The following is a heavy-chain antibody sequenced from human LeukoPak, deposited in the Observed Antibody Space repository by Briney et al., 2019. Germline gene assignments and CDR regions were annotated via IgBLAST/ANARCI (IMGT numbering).Heavy chain of an antibody. V-gene: IGHV3-30*02. CDR3: AKSAPYYHILTGYYPHLDY. CDR2: IRYDGSNK. J-gene: IGHJ4*02. D-gene: IGHD3-9*01. Sequence: GGSLRLSCAASGFTFSSYGMHWVRQAPGKGLEWVAFIRYDGSNKYYADSVKGRFTISRDNSKNTLYLQMNSLRAGDTAVYYCAKSAPYYHILTGYYPHLDYWGQGTLVTVSS. CDR1: GFTFSSYG.